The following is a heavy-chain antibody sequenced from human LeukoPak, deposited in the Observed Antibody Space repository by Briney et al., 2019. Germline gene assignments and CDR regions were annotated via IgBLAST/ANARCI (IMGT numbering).Heavy chain of an antibody. Sequence: SQTLSLTCAISGDSVSSNSAAWNWIRQSPSRGLEWLGRTYYRSKWYNDHAESVKSRITINPDTSKNQFSLELTSVTPEDTAMYFCATGSYHFDQWGQGTLVTVSP. CDR3: ATGSYHFDQ. CDR1: GDSVSSNSAA. J-gene: IGHJ4*02. D-gene: IGHD1-26*01. V-gene: IGHV6-1*01. CDR2: TYYRSKWYN.